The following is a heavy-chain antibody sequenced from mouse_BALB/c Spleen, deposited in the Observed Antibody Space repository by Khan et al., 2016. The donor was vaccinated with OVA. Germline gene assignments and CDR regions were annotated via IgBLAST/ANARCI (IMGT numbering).Heavy chain of an antibody. CDR2: IDPANGNT. Sequence: VQLKQSGAELVKPGASVKLSCTGSGFNTKDTYMEWVKQRPEQGLEWIGRIDPANGNTDYDPKFQGKATITADTSSNTAYPQLSSLTSEDTAVYYCARSSTYVDYAMDYWGQGTSVTVSS. V-gene: IGHV14-3*02. CDR1: GFNTKDTY. J-gene: IGHJ4*01. D-gene: IGHD2-12*01. CDR3: ARSSTYVDYAMDY.